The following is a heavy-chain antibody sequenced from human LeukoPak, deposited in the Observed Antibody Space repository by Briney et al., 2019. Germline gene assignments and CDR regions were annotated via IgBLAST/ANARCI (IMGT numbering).Heavy chain of an antibody. V-gene: IGHV3-23*01. CDR1: GFTFSSYG. Sequence: PGGSLRLSCAASGFTFSSYGMSWVRQAPGKGLEWVSGISNSGGSTYYADSVKGRFTISRDNSKNTLYLQMNSLRAEDTAVYYCAKATGTAFDYWGQGTLVTVSS. CDR2: ISNSGGST. J-gene: IGHJ4*02. CDR3: AKATGTAFDY. D-gene: IGHD1-7*01.